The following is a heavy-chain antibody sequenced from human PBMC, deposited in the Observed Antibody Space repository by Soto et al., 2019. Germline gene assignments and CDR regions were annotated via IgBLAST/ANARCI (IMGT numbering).Heavy chain of an antibody. CDR1: GGSTSSGGYY. CDR3: ARGGVGGAATDAFYI. V-gene: IGHV4-31*03. CDR2: IYYSGST. Sequence: ASETLSLTCTVSGGSTSSGGYYWSWIRQHPGKGLEWIGYIYYSGSTYYNPSLKSRVTISVDTSKNQFSLKLSSVTAADTAVYYCARGGVGGAATDAFYIRGQGSKVTVSS. J-gene: IGHJ6*02. D-gene: IGHD3-16*01.